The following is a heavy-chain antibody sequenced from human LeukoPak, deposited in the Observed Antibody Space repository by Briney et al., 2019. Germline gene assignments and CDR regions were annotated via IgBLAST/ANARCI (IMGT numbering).Heavy chain of an antibody. CDR2: INPNSGGT. J-gene: IGHJ4*02. CDR1: GYTFTGPY. CDR3: AMIQLWFPDY. D-gene: IGHD5-18*01. V-gene: IGHV1-2*02. Sequence: ASVKVSCKASGYTFTGPYIHWLRQAPGQGLEWMGWINPNSGGTNYAQKFQGRVTMTRDTSISTAYMELSRLRSDDTAVYYCAMIQLWFPDYWGQGTLVTVSS.